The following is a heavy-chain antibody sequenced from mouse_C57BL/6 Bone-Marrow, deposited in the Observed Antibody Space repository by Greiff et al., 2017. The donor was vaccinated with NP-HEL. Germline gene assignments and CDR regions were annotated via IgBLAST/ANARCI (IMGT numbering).Heavy chain of an antibody. CDR3: ARYYYGSSSFDY. Sequence: QVQLQQPGAELVKPGASVKLSCKASGYTFTSYLMHWVKQGPGRGLEWIGSIDPNSGGTKNNEKFKSKATLTVDKPSSTAYMQLNSLTSEDSAVYYCARYYYGSSSFDYWGQGTTLTVSS. D-gene: IGHD1-1*01. J-gene: IGHJ2*01. CDR2: IDPNSGGT. V-gene: IGHV1-72*01. CDR1: GYTFTSYL.